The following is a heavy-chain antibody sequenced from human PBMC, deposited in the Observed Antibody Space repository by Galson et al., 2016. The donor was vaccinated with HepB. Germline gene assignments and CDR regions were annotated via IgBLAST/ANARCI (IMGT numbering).Heavy chain of an antibody. J-gene: IGHJ4*02. V-gene: IGHV2-5*02. CDR1: GFSLGTSGLG. CDR2: IYWDNEK. D-gene: IGHD3-22*01. CDR3: ARRPGPRYYDSSAYDFPVYFDD. Sequence: PALVKPTQTLTLTCSFSGFSLGTSGLGVGWIRQPPGKALEWLAFIYWDNEKRFSPYVKNRVSITKDTPNNQVVLTLTNMDPLDTATYYCARRPGPRYYDSSAYDFPVYFDDWGQGILVTVSS.